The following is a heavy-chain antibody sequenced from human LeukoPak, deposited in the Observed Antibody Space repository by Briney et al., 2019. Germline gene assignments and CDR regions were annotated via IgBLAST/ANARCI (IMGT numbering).Heavy chain of an antibody. V-gene: IGHV1-46*01. D-gene: IGHD2-2*01. CDR3: ARGCRVVPGVHNVGMTSYYNGMDV. J-gene: IGHJ6*02. CDR1: GYTFTSYY. CDR2: INPSGGDT. Sequence: ASVKVSCKPSGYTFTSYYMHWVRQAPGQGLEWMGIINPSGGDTSYAQKFQGRVTTTRDPSTSTVYMEVVSLRPEDTVVYYCARGCRVVPGVHNVGMTSYYNGMDVWGQGTTVTVPS.